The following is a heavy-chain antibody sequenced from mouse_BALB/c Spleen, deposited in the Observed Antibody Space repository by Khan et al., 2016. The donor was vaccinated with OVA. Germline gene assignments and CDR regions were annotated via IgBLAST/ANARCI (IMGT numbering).Heavy chain of an antibody. V-gene: IGHV1S136*01. CDR1: GYTFTSYV. CDR3: ARSTYYGNPYAMDY. D-gene: IGHD2-10*01. CDR2: INPYNDGT. Sequence: EVQLQQSGPELVKPGASVKMSCKASGYTFTSYVIHWVKQKPGQGLEWIGHINPYNDGTKYNEKFKGKATLTSDKSSSTAYMEFSSLTSEDSAGYYCARSTYYGNPYAMDYWGQGTSVTVSS. J-gene: IGHJ4*01.